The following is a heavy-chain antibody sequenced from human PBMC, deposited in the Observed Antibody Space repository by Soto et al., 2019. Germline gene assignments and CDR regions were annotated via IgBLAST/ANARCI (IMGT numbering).Heavy chain of an antibody. J-gene: IGHJ4*02. D-gene: IGHD3-10*01. CDR2: INQDGSER. CDR3: VKDNRGSY. Sequence: EVQLVESGGGLVQPGGSLRLSCAASGFTFSTCWMMWVRQAPGKGLKWVANINQDGSERYYVDSVKGRFTISRDNAKNSLYLQMNSLRAEDTAVYYCVKDNRGSYWGQGTLVTVSS. V-gene: IGHV3-7*01. CDR1: GFTFSTCW.